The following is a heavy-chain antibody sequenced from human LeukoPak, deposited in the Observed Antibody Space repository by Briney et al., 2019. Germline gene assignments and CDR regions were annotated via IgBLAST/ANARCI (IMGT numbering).Heavy chain of an antibody. J-gene: IGHJ4*02. CDR1: GFTFSCYE. Sequence: GSLRLSCAASGFTFSCYEMNWVRPAPGKGLGWGSYISSSGSTIYYACAVKGRFTISKDNAKTSLYLQMNSLRAEDTAVYYCARVNYDFWSGYLGVLGYWGQGTLVTVSS. CDR3: ARVNYDFWSGYLGVLGY. D-gene: IGHD3-3*01. CDR2: ISSSGSTI. V-gene: IGHV3-48*03.